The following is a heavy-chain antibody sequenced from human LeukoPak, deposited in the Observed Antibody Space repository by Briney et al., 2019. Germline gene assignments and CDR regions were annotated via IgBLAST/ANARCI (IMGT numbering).Heavy chain of an antibody. CDR2: ISGGASNT. CDR3: ARARSMLRLRSSSDF. Sequence: QPGGSLRLSCAASGFTFSSYAMSWVRQAPGKGLEWISSISGGASNTYYVDSVKGRFTISRDSSNNTLLLQMTSLRVEDTAIYFCARARSMLRLRSSSDFWGQGALVTVSS. CDR1: GFTFSSYA. D-gene: IGHD2-21*02. V-gene: IGHV3-23*01. J-gene: IGHJ4*02.